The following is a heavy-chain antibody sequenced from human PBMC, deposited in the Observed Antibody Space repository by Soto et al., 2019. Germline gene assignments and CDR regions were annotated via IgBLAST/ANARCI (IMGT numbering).Heavy chain of an antibody. Sequence: QVQLQESGPGLVKPSQTLSLTCTVSGGSISSGDYYWSWIRQPPGKGLEWIGYIYYSGSTYYNPSLKSRATISVDTSKNQFSLKLSSVTAADTAVYYCARVLVVAAWYFDLWGRGTLVTVSS. V-gene: IGHV4-30-4*01. J-gene: IGHJ2*01. CDR3: ARVLVVAAWYFDL. CDR1: GGSISSGDYY. D-gene: IGHD2-15*01. CDR2: IYYSGST.